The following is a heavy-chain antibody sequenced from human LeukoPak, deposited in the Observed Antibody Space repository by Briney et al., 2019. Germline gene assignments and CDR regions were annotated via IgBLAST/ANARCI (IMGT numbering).Heavy chain of an antibody. J-gene: IGHJ4*02. V-gene: IGHV4-61*01. Sequence: KPSQTLSLTCTVSGGSISSGSYYWSWIRQPPGKELEWIGYIYHSGSTKYNPSLKSRVTISVDTSKNQFSLKLSSVTAADTAVYYCARDGYSGNDGLWGQGSLVTVSS. D-gene: IGHD5-12*01. CDR3: ARDGYSGNDGL. CDR1: GGSISSGSYY. CDR2: IYHSGST.